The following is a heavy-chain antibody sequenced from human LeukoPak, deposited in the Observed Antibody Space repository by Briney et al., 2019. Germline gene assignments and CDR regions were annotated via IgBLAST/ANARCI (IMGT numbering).Heavy chain of an antibody. J-gene: IGHJ4*02. CDR2: IIPILGIA. Sequence: SVKVSCTASGGTFSSYAISWVRQAPGQGLEWMGRIIPILGIANYAQKFQGRVTITADKSTSTAYMELSSLRSEDTAVYYCAYYYDSSGYYVPADYWGQGTLVTVSS. V-gene: IGHV1-69*04. CDR1: GGTFSSYA. D-gene: IGHD3-22*01. CDR3: AYYYDSSGYYVPADY.